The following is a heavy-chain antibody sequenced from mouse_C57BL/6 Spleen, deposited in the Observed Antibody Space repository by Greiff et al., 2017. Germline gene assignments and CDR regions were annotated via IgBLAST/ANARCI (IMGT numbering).Heavy chain of an antibody. CDR1: GFNIKDYY. V-gene: IGHV14-2*01. CDR3: ARGRSPWYFDV. CDR2: IAPEDGDT. Sequence: EVQLQQSGAELVKPGASVKLSCTASGFNIKDYYMHWVKQRTEQSLEWIGRIAPEDGDTKYAPKFQGKATITADTSSNTAYLQLSSLTSEDTAVYYCARGRSPWYFDVWGTGTTVTVSS. J-gene: IGHJ1*03.